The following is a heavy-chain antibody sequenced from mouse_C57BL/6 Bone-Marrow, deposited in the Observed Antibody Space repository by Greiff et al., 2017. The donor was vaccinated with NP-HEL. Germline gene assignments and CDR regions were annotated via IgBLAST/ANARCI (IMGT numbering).Heavy chain of an antibody. CDR1: GFNIKDDY. D-gene: IGHD3-3*01. J-gene: IGHJ2*01. CDR3: ILYSEGYYFDY. CDR2: IDPENGDT. Sequence: EVQLVESGAELVRPGASVKLSCTASGFNIKDDYMHWVKQRPEQGLEWIGWIDPENGDTEYASKFQGKATITADTSSNTAYLQLSSLTSEDTAVYYWILYSEGYYFDYWGQGTTLTVSS. V-gene: IGHV14-4*01.